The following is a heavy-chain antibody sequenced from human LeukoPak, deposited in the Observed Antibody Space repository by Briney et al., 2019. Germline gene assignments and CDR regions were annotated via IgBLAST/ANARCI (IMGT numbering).Heavy chain of an antibody. D-gene: IGHD3-22*01. CDR3: ARDPYDSSGYPGY. V-gene: IGHV3-64*04. J-gene: IGHJ4*02. CDR1: GFTFRDYP. Sequence: GGSLRLSCSASGFTFRDYPIHWVRQAPGEGLQYVSAISSAGGTTYYADSVRGRFTISRDNAKNTLYLQMNSLRAEDTAVYYCARDPYDSSGYPGYWGQGTLVTVSS. CDR2: ISSAGGTT.